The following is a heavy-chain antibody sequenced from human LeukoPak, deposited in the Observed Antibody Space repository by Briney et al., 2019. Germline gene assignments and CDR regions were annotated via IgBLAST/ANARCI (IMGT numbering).Heavy chain of an antibody. J-gene: IGHJ4*02. CDR3: ASPRLIAARLYYFDY. CDR2: IYYSGGT. CDR1: GGSISSSSYY. D-gene: IGHD6-6*01. V-gene: IGHV4-39*01. Sequence: PSETLSLTCTVSGGSISSSSYYWGWIRQPPGKGLEWIGSIYYSGGTYYNPSLKSRVTISVDTSKNQFSLKLSSVTAADTAVYYCASPRLIAARLYYFDYWGQGTLVTVSS.